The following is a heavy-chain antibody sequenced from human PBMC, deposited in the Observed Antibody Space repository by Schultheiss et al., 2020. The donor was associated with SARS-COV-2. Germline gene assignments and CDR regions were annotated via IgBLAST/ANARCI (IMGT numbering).Heavy chain of an antibody. Sequence: GSLRLSCTVSGASLSFDYWSWIRQSPGKGLEWIGYIYDSGRAIYKTKYNASLKSRVTISEATSKNQFSLKLSSVTAADTAVYYCARDRRRHGGYEPFDYWGQGTLVTVSS. CDR2: IYDSGRAIYKT. D-gene: IGHD5-12*01. J-gene: IGHJ4*02. V-gene: IGHV4-59*01. CDR3: ARDRRRHGGYEPFDY. CDR1: GASLSFDY.